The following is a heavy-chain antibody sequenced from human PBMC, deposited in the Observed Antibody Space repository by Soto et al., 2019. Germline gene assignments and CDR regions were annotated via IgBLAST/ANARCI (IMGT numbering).Heavy chain of an antibody. Sequence: GGSLRLSCTASGFTFTYYAFSWVRQAPGKGLGWVSAISANGQGIYYADSVRGRFTISGDNSKNTVFLHMDSLRAEDTAVYYCAKDRDYPRDQFHYWGQGTLVTVSS. CDR3: AKDRDYPRDQFHY. CDR2: ISANGQGI. D-gene: IGHD2-2*01. V-gene: IGHV3-23*01. CDR1: GFTFTYYA. J-gene: IGHJ4*02.